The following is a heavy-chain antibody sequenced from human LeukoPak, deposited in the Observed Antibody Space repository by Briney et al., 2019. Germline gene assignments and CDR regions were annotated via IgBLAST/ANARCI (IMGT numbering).Heavy chain of an antibody. CDR1: GFTFSSYA. V-gene: IGHV3-23*01. J-gene: IGHJ3*02. D-gene: IGHD3-10*01. CDR3: AKDVYSGSLYAFDI. Sequence: AGGSLRLSCAASGFTFSSYAMSWVRQAPGKGLEWVSAISGSGGSTYYANSVKGRFTISRDNSKNTLYLQMNSLRAEDTAVYYCAKDVYSGSLYAFDIWGQGTMVTVSS. CDR2: ISGSGGST.